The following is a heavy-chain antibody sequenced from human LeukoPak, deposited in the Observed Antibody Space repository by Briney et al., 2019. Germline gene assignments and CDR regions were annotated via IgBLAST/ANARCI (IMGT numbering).Heavy chain of an antibody. D-gene: IGHD2-15*01. V-gene: IGHV5-51*03. J-gene: IGHJ4*02. CDR3: ARRGYCSGGSCYNGDY. Sequence: KPGESLKISCKGSGYSFTSYWIGWVRQMPGKGLEWMGIIYPGDSDTRYSPSFQGQVTISADKSISTAYLQWSSLKASDTAMYYCARRGYCSGGSCYNGDYWGQGTLVTVSS. CDR2: IYPGDSDT. CDR1: GYSFTSYW.